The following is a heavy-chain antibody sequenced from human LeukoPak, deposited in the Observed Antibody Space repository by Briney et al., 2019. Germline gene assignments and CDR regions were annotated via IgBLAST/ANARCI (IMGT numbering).Heavy chain of an antibody. CDR1: GFTFSSYS. CDR2: ISSSSSYI. CDR3: ARDHNYYGSGSSHYYYYYMDV. V-gene: IGHV3-21*01. Sequence: GGSLRLSCAASGFTFSSYSMNWVRQAPGKGLEWVSSISSSSSYIYYADSVKGRFTISRDNAKNSLYLQMNSLRAEDTAVYYCARDHNYYGSGSSHYYYYYMDVWGKGTTVTVSS. J-gene: IGHJ6*03. D-gene: IGHD3-10*01.